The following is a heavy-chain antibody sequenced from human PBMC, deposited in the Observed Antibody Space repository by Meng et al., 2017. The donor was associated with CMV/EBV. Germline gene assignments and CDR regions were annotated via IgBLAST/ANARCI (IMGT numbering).Heavy chain of an antibody. D-gene: IGHD6-13*01. CDR1: GGSFSGYY. CDR2: INHSGST. CDR3: AGQNVAAAAGTVFDY. Sequence: GSLRLSCAVYGGSFSGYYWSWIRQPPGKGLEWIGEINHSGSTNYNPSLKSRVTISVDTSKNQFSLKLSSVTAADTAVYYCAGQNVAAAAGTVFDYWGQGTLVTVSS. J-gene: IGHJ4*02. V-gene: IGHV4-34*01.